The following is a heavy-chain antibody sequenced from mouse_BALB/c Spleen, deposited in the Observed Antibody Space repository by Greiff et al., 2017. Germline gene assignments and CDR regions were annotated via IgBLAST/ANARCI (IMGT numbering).Heavy chain of an antibody. CDR1: GFNIKDTY. CDR2: IDPANGNT. J-gene: IGHJ3*01. Sequence: VQLKESGAELVKPGASVQLSCTASGFNIKDTYMHWVKQRPEQGLEWIGRIDPANGNTKYDPKFQGKATITADTSSNTAYLQLSSLTSEDTAVYYCARSWFAYWGQGTLVTVSA. CDR3: ARSWFAY. V-gene: IGHV14-3*02.